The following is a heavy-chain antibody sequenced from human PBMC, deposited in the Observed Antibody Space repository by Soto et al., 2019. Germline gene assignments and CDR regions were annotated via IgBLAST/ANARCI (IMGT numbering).Heavy chain of an antibody. CDR2: IYYSGST. CDR3: ARDDEGVTGFDY. J-gene: IGHJ4*02. V-gene: IGHV4-59*01. D-gene: IGHD4-4*01. CDR1: GGSISSYY. Sequence: QVQLQESGPGLVKPSETLSLTCTVSGGSISSYYWSWIRQPPGKGLEWIGYIYYSGSTNYNPSLKSRVTISVDTSKNQFSLKLSSVTAADTAVYYCARDDEGVTGFDYWGQGTMVTVYS.